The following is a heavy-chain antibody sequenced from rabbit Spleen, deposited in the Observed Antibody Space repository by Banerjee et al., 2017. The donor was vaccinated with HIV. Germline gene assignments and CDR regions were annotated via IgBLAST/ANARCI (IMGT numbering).Heavy chain of an antibody. CDR3: ARDTGTSFSTYGMDL. Sequence: EESGGDLVKPGASLTLTCTASGVSFSISSYMCWVRQAPGKGLEWIACIDTGSSGFSYFATWAKGRFTCSKTSSTTVTLQMTRLTAADTATYFCARDTGTSFSTYGMDLWGPGTLVTVS. J-gene: IGHJ6*01. D-gene: IGHD8-1*01. CDR1: GVSFSISSY. CDR2: IDTGSSGFS. V-gene: IGHV1S40*01.